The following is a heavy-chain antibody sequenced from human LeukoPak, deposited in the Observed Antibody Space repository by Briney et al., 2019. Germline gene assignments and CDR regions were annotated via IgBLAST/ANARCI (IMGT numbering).Heavy chain of an antibody. J-gene: IGHJ4*02. V-gene: IGHV4-59*01. CDR3: AVWFGEQGGYYFDY. CDR1: GGSISSYY. CDR2: IYYSGST. D-gene: IGHD3-10*01. Sequence: SETLSLTCTVSGGSISSYYWSWIRQPPGKGLEWIGYIYYSGSTNYNPSLKSRVTISVDTSRNQFSLKLSSVTAADTAVYYCAVWFGEQGGYYFDYWGQGTLVTVSS.